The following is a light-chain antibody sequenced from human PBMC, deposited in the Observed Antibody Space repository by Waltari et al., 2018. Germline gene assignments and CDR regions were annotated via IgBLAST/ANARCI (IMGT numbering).Light chain of an antibody. Sequence: QSALTQPASVSGSPGQSITISCTGTSSDVGGYNYVPWFQQPPGKAPKLMIYDVSNRPSGVSIRFSGYKSGNTASLTISGLLAEDEAGYYCSSYTSSSTLVYVFGTGTKVTVL. CDR2: DVS. CDR1: SSDVGGYNY. V-gene: IGLV2-14*03. CDR3: SSYTSSSTLVYV. J-gene: IGLJ1*01.